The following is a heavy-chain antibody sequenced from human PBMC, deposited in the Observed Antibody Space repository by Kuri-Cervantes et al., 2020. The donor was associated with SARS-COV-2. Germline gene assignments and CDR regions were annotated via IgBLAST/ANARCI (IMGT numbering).Heavy chain of an antibody. CDR1: RFTFSDYY. J-gene: IGHJ6*02. D-gene: IGHD2-15*01. V-gene: IGHV3-11*01. Sequence: GESLKISCAASRFTFSDYYMSWIRQAPGKGLEWVSYISSSGSTIYYADSVKGRFTISRDNTKNSLYLQMNSLRAEDTAVYYCARTGLPGWYYYYGMDVWGQGTTVTVSS. CDR3: ARTGLPGWYYYYGMDV. CDR2: ISSSGSTI.